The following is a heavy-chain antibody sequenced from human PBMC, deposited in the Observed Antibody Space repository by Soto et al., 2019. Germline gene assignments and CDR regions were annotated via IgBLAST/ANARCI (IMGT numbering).Heavy chain of an antibody. Sequence: QVQLVESGGGVVQPGRSLRLSCAASEFTFSSYGMHWVRQAPGKGLEWVAVIWYDGSNKYYADSVKGRFTISRDNSKNTLYLQMNSLRAEDTAVYYCARDRRGYSYGSDAFDIWGQGTMVTVSS. V-gene: IGHV3-33*01. D-gene: IGHD5-18*01. CDR1: EFTFSSYG. CDR3: ARDRRGYSYGSDAFDI. CDR2: IWYDGSNK. J-gene: IGHJ3*02.